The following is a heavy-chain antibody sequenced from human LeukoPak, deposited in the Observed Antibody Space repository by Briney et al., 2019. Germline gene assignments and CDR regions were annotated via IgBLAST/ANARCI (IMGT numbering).Heavy chain of an antibody. D-gene: IGHD1-26*01. CDR2: ISYDGSNK. J-gene: IGHJ3*02. V-gene: IGHV3-30*18. CDR3: AKLGGIVGAGDAFDI. CDR1: GFTFSSYG. Sequence: GGSLRLSCAASGFTFSSYGMHWVRQAPGKGLEWVAVISYDGSNKYYADSVKGRFTISRDNSKNTLYLQMNSLRAEDTAVYYCAKLGGIVGAGDAFDIWGQGTMVTVSS.